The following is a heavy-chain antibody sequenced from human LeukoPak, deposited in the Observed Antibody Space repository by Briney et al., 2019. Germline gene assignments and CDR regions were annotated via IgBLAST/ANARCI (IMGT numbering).Heavy chain of an antibody. V-gene: IGHV4-59*01. CDR1: GGSISSYY. J-gene: IGHJ4*02. D-gene: IGHD1-1*01. CDR2: IYYTGRT. CDR3: ARDTTVGFLDY. Sequence: SETLSLTCTVSGGSISSYYWSWIRQPPGKGLEWIGYIYYTGRTNYNPSLKSRVTMSIDTSKNQFSLKLSSVTAADTAVYYCARDTTVGFLDYWGQGTLVTVSS.